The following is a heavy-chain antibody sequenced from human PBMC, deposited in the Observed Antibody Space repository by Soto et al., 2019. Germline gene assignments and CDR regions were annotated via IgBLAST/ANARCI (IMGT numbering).Heavy chain of an antibody. V-gene: IGHV3-23*01. CDR3: AKVSLGATPITAFYYSAMDV. Sequence: PGGSLRLSCAASGFTFTNYAMNWVRQAPGKGLEWVSGITGSGGNTYYADSVKGRFTISRDNSKNTLYLQMNSLRVEDTAIYYCAKVSLGATPITAFYYSAMDVWGHGTTVTVSS. CDR2: ITGSGGNT. CDR1: GFTFTNYA. J-gene: IGHJ6*02. D-gene: IGHD1-26*01.